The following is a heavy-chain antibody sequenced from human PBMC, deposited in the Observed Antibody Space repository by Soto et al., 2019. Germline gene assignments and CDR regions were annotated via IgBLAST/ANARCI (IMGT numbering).Heavy chain of an antibody. Sequence: GGSLRLSCAASGFTFSSYAMHWVRQAPGKGLEWVAVISYDGSNKYYADSVKGRFTTSRDNSKNTLYLQMNSLRAEDTAVYYCARDGGLRIVGATTEGYYYGMDVWGQGTTVTVSS. CDR1: GFTFSSYA. CDR2: ISYDGSNK. V-gene: IGHV3-30-3*01. CDR3: ARDGGLRIVGATTEGYYYGMDV. D-gene: IGHD1-26*01. J-gene: IGHJ6*02.